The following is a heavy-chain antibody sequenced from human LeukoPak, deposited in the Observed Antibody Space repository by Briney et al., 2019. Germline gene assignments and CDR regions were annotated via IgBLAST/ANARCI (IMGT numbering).Heavy chain of an antibody. V-gene: IGHV3-7*01. CDR1: GFTFSSYW. D-gene: IGHD1-26*01. J-gene: IGHJ4*02. CDR2: IKQDGSEK. Sequence: HPGGSLRLSCAASGFTFSSYWMSWVRQAPGKGLEWVANIKQDGSEKYYVDSVKGRFTISRDNAKNSLYLQMNSLRAEDTAVYYCARDLGAQMVAYFDYWGQGTLVTVSS. CDR3: ARDLGAQMVAYFDY.